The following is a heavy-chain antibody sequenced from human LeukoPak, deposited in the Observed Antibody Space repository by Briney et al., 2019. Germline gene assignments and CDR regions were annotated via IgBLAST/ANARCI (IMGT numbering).Heavy chain of an antibody. CDR2: VSSDGTST. J-gene: IGHJ3*02. CDR1: GFSLSNYW. CDR3: AKAATGTRNGFDI. V-gene: IGHV3-74*01. Sequence: GGSLRLSCAASGFSLSNYWMHWVRQAPGKGLVWVSRVSSDGTSTHYTDSVKGRFTISRDSAKNTLYLETNSLRAEDTAVYYCAKAATGTRNGFDIWGQGTMVTVSS. D-gene: IGHD6-13*01.